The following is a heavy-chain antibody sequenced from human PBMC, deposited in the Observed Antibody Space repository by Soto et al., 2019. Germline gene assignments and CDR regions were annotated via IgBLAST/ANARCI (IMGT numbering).Heavy chain of an antibody. CDR3: AKGEGYSPFDY. Sequence: QVQLVESGGGVVQPGRSLRVSCAASGFTFSSYGMHWVRQAPGKGLEWVAVISYDGTNKYYADSVKGRFTISRDNSKNTLYLQMNSLRVEDTAVYYCAKGEGYSPFDYWGQGTLVTVSS. J-gene: IGHJ4*02. D-gene: IGHD5-18*01. V-gene: IGHV3-30*18. CDR1: GFTFSSYG. CDR2: ISYDGTNK.